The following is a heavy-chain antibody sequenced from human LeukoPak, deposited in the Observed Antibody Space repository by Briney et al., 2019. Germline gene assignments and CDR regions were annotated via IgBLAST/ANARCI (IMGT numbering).Heavy chain of an antibody. Sequence: ASETLSLTCTVSGGSISSYYWSWIRQPAGKGLEWIGRIYTSGSTNYNPSLKSRVTMSVDTSKNQFSLKLSSVTAADTAVYYCAREGITMVRGIYYYYMDVWGKGTTVTVSS. D-gene: IGHD3-10*01. CDR2: IYTSGST. CDR3: AREGITMVRGIYYYYMDV. CDR1: GGSISSYY. V-gene: IGHV4-4*07. J-gene: IGHJ6*03.